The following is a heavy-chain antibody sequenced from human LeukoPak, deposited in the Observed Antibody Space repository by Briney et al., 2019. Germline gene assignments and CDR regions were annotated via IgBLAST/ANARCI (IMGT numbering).Heavy chain of an antibody. V-gene: IGHV3-30*18. CDR1: GFTFSNYD. CDR3: AKDDRGNEAPFDY. CDR2: ISYDGTNK. Sequence: GRSLRLSCAASGFTFSNYDMHWVRQTPGKGLEWVAVISYDGTNKYYADSVKGRFTISRDNSKNTLHLQMNSLRAEDTAVFYCAKDDRGNEAPFDYWGQGTLVTVSS. J-gene: IGHJ4*02.